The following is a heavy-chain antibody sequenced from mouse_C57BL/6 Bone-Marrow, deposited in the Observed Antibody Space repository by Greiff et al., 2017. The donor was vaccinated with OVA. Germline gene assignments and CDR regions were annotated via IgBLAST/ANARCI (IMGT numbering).Heavy chain of an antibody. CDR2: ISSGGDYI. Sequence: VQLKESGAGLVKPGGSLKLSCAASGFTFSSYAMSWVRQTPEKRLEWVAYISSGGDYIYYADTVKGRFTISRDNARNTLYLQMSSLKSEDTARYYCTRDRASSHWYFDVWGTGTTVTVSS. CDR1: GFTFSSYA. V-gene: IGHV5-9-1*02. J-gene: IGHJ1*03. CDR3: TRDRASSHWYFDV. D-gene: IGHD1-1*01.